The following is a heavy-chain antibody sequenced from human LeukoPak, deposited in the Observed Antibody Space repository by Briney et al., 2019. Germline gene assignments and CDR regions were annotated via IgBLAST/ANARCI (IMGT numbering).Heavy chain of an antibody. CDR1: GGSISSYY. D-gene: IGHD3-10*02. CDR3: ARCPMFPRKSGWFDP. Sequence: SETLSLTCTVSGGSISSYYWSWIRQPPGKGLVWIGYIYTSGSTNYNPSLKSRVTISVDTSKNQFSLKLSSVTAADTAVYYCARCPMFPRKSGWFDPWGQGTLVTVSS. J-gene: IGHJ5*02. V-gene: IGHV4-4*09. CDR2: IYTSGST.